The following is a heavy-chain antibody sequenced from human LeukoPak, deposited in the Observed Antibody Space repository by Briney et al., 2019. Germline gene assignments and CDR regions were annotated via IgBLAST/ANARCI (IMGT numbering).Heavy chain of an antibody. J-gene: IGHJ2*01. CDR1: GGSFSNYY. CDR2: MTHSGST. V-gene: IGHV4-34*01. Sequence: PSETLSLTCAVYGGSFSNYYWSWIRQPPGKGLEWIGEMTHSGSTYYNPSLKSRVTISVDTSKNQFSLKLSSVTAADTAVYYCARAISPWYFDLWGRGTLVTVSS. D-gene: IGHD3-3*02. CDR3: ARAISPWYFDL.